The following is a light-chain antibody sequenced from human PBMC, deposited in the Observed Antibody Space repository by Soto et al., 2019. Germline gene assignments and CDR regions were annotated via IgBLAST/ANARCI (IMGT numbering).Light chain of an antibody. Sequence: QSALTQPASVSGSPGQSITISCTGTSSDVGGYEYVSWYQQYPGKGPRLMIYDVSNRSSGVSDRFSGSKSGNTASLTISGLQAEDEADYYCSSYTAVSTLGVFGTGTKLTVL. V-gene: IGLV2-14*01. CDR2: DVS. CDR1: SSDVGGYEY. J-gene: IGLJ1*01. CDR3: SSYTAVSTLGV.